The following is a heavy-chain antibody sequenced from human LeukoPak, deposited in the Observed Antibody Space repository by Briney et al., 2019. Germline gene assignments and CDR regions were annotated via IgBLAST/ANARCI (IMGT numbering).Heavy chain of an antibody. Sequence: GGSLRLSCEASGFTFHTYNMFWVRQAPGKRLESVAVFSYDGKHIDYAASVQGRFIISRDITRNTLHLDMSNLRDEDTAVYYCARDRVQXXHYVGTFDVWGQGALVTV. CDR3: ARDRVQXXHYVGTFDV. V-gene: IGHV3-30*04. D-gene: IGHD1-1*01. CDR1: GFTFHTYN. CDR2: FSYDGKHI. J-gene: IGHJ4*02.